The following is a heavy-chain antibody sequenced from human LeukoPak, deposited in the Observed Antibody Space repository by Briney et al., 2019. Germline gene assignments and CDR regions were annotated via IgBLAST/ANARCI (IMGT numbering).Heavy chain of an antibody. CDR1: GYTFTSYG. V-gene: IGHV1-18*01. D-gene: IGHD6-13*01. Sequence: ASVKVSCKASGYTFTSYGISWVRQAPGQGLEWMGWISAYNGNTNYAQKFQGRVTMTTDTSTSTAHMELRSLRSDDTAVYYCARDLSSSTGFDYWGQGTLVTVSS. J-gene: IGHJ4*02. CDR2: ISAYNGNT. CDR3: ARDLSSSTGFDY.